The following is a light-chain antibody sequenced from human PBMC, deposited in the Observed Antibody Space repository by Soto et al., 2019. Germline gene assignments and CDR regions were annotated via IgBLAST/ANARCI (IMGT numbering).Light chain of an antibody. CDR2: DVS. CDR3: SSYTSSSLHV. CDR1: SSDVGGYNY. V-gene: IGLV2-14*03. J-gene: IGLJ1*01. Sequence: QSALTQPASVSGSPGQSITISCTGTSSDVGGYNYVSWYQQHPGKAPKLMIYDVSNRPSGVSNRFSGSKSGNTASLTISGLQAEDEADYYCSSYTSSSLHVFGTGTQLTAL.